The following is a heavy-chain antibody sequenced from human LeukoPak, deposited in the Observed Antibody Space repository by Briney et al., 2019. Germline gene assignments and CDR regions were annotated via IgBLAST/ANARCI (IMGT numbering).Heavy chain of an antibody. D-gene: IGHD3-16*01. J-gene: IGHJ4*02. V-gene: IGHV3-33*01. CDR2: IWYDGSNK. CDR3: AREISRFGI. CDR1: GFTFSSYG. Sequence: PGRSLRLSCAASGFTFSSYGMHWVRQAPGKGLEWVAVIWYDGSNKYYADSVKGRFTVSRDNSKNTMDLQMNSLRAEDTAVYYCAREISRFGIWGQGTLVTVSS.